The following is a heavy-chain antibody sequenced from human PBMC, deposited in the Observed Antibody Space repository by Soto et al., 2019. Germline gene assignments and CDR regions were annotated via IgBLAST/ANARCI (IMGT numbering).Heavy chain of an antibody. CDR1: GFTFSDYY. CDR2: ISSSGSTI. Sequence: QVPLVESGGGLVKPGGSLRLSCAASGFTFSDYYMSWIRQAPGTGLEGVSYISSSGSTIYYADSVKGRFTISRDNAKHSLYLQMNSLRAEDTAVYYCARDDGIDGDRVYYYYGMDVWGQGTTVTVSS. D-gene: IGHD4-17*01. V-gene: IGHV3-11*01. CDR3: ARDDGIDGDRVYYYYGMDV. J-gene: IGHJ6*02.